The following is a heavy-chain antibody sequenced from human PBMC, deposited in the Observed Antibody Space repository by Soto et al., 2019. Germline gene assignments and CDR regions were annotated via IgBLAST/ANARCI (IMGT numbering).Heavy chain of an antibody. V-gene: IGHV1-69*09. CDR3: AREAGYSYGYVFDY. CDR1: GGTFGNHA. CDR2: IIPVLGVG. J-gene: IGHJ4*02. Sequence: QAQLVQSGAEVKKPGSSVKVSCTASGGTFGNHAISWVRQVPGQGLEWMGGIIPVLGVGDNAQKSQGRVTITADTSTNTAYMELSSLRSEDTAHYYCAREAGYSYGYVFDYWGQGTLVIVSS. D-gene: IGHD5-18*01.